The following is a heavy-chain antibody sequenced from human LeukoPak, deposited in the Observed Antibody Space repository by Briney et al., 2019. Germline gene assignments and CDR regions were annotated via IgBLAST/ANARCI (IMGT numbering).Heavy chain of an antibody. D-gene: IGHD3-22*01. CDR2: IYYSGST. CDR1: GGSISSYY. J-gene: IGHJ4*02. V-gene: IGHV4-59*01. Sequence: SETLSLTCTVSGGSISSYYWSWIRQPPGKGLEWIGYIYYSGSTNYNPSLQSRVTISVDTSKNQFSLKLSSVTAADTAVYYCARDRYDSSGYLPFDYWGQGTLVTVSS. CDR3: ARDRYDSSGYLPFDY.